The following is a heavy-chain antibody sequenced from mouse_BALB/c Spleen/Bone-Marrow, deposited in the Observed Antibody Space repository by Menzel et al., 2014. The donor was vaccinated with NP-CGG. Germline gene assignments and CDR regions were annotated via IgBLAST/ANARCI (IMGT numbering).Heavy chain of an antibody. CDR3: TRSGGDSALDY. Sequence: EVKLVESGGGLVKPGGSLKLSCAASGFTFSDYALSWVRQTPEKRLGWVATISNGGRYAYFPDSVKGRFTISRDSAKNSLYLQMNSLRSEDTAMYYCTRSGGDSALDYWGQGTSVNGSS. V-gene: IGHV5-6-4*01. J-gene: IGHJ4*01. CDR1: GFTFSDYA. CDR2: ISNGGRYA.